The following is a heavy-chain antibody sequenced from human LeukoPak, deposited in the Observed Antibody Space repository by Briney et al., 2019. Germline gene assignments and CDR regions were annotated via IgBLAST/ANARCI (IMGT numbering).Heavy chain of an antibody. Sequence: ASVKVSCKASGYTFTDYGISWVRQAPGQGLEWMGWISVYNVNTNYAQKFQGRVTMTRDTSTNTVYMELTSLTSDDTAVYFCARDEIFGVGTHFDYWGQGTLVIVSS. CDR2: ISVYNVNT. V-gene: IGHV1-18*01. CDR1: GYTFTDYG. J-gene: IGHJ4*02. D-gene: IGHD3-3*01. CDR3: ARDEIFGVGTHFDY.